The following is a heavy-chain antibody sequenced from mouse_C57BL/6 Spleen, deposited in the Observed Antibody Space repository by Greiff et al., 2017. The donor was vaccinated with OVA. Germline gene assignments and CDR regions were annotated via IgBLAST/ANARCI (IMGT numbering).Heavy chain of an antibody. CDR1: GFTFSSYA. J-gene: IGHJ2*01. Sequence: EVQRVESGGGLVKPGGSLKLSCAASGFTFSSYAMSWVRQTPEKRLEWVATISDGGSYTYYPDNVKGRFTISRDNAKNNLYLQMSHLKSEDTAMYYCARDKGPADYWGQGTTLTVSS. CDR2: ISDGGSYT. CDR3: ARDKGPADY. D-gene: IGHD3-3*01. V-gene: IGHV5-4*01.